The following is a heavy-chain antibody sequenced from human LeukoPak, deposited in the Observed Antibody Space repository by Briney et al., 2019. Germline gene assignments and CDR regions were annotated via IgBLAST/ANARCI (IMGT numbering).Heavy chain of an antibody. CDR2: ISHSGST. CDR3: ARGSNYYDSGKGWFDP. Sequence: PSETLSLTCAVYGGSFSGYYWSWIRQPPGKGLEWIGEISHSGSTNYNPSLKSRVTISVDTSKNQFSLKLSSVTAADTAVYYCARGSNYYDSGKGWFDPWGQGTLVTVSS. CDR1: GGSFSGYY. D-gene: IGHD3-10*01. J-gene: IGHJ5*02. V-gene: IGHV4-34*01.